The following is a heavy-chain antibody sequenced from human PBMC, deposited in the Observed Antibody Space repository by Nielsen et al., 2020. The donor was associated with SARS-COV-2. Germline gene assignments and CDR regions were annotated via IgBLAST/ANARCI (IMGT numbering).Heavy chain of an antibody. CDR2: ISGDGGST. V-gene: IGHV3-43*02. Sequence: GESLKISCAASGFTFDEYAMHWVRQAPGKGLEWVSLISGDGGSTYYADSVKGRFTISRDNSKNSLYLQMNSLRTEDTALYYCAKDLYDILTGYYTGYYYYGMDVWGQRTTVTVSS. CDR3: AKDLYDILTGYYTGYYYYGMDV. J-gene: IGHJ6*02. D-gene: IGHD3-9*01. CDR1: GFTFDEYA.